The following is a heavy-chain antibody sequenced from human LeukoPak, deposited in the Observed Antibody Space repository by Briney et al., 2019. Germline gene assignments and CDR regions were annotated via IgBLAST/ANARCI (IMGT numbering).Heavy chain of an antibody. Sequence: ASVEVSCKASGYTFTGYYMHWVRQAPGQGLEWMGWINPNSGGTNYAQKFQGRVTMTRDTSISTAYMELSRLRSDDTAVYYCARAVSYIAVAGTNGYWGQGTLVTVSS. CDR2: INPNSGGT. CDR1: GYTFTGYY. D-gene: IGHD6-19*01. V-gene: IGHV1-2*02. J-gene: IGHJ4*02. CDR3: ARAVSYIAVAGTNGY.